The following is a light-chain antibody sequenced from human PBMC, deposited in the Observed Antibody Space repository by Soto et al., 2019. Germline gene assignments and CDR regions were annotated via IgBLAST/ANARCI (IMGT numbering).Light chain of an antibody. CDR3: QQYGSSGT. V-gene: IGKV3-15*01. CDR1: QSVSTN. J-gene: IGKJ1*01. Sequence: EIVMTQSPATPSVSPGERASLSCRASQSVSTNLAWYQQKPGQAPRLLIYGASARATDIPARFSGSGSGTEFTLTISSLQSEDFAVYYCQQYGSSGTFGQGTKVDIK. CDR2: GAS.